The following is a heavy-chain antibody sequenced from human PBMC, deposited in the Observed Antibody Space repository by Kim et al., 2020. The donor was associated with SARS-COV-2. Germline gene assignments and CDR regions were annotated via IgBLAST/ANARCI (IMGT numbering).Heavy chain of an antibody. V-gene: IGHV1-46*01. CDR1: GYTFTSYY. Sequence: ASVKVSCKASGYTFTSYYMHWVRQAPGQGLEWMGIINPSGGSTSYAQKFQGRVTMTRDTSTSTVYMELSSLRSEDTAVYYCARAYSGYSYDSYYYYGMDVWGQGTTVTVSS. J-gene: IGHJ6*02. CDR2: INPSGGST. D-gene: IGHD5-18*01. CDR3: ARAYSGYSYDSYYYYGMDV.